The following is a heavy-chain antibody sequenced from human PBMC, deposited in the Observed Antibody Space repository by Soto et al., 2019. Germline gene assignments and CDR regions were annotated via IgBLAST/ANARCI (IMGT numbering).Heavy chain of an antibody. Sequence: QVQLQESGPGLVKPSQTLSLTCTVSGGSISSGGYYWSWIRQHPGKGLEWIGYIYYSGSTYYNPSLKSRVTISVDTSKNQFSLKLSSVTAADTAVYYCARVYYDFWSGYSAWFDPWGQGTLVTVSS. CDR2: IYYSGST. V-gene: IGHV4-31*03. D-gene: IGHD3-3*01. CDR3: ARVYYDFWSGYSAWFDP. J-gene: IGHJ5*02. CDR1: GGSISSGGYY.